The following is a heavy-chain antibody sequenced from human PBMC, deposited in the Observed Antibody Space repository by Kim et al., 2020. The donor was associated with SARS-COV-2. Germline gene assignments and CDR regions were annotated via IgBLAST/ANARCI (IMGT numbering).Heavy chain of an antibody. V-gene: IGHV4-59*01. J-gene: IGHJ5*02. Sequence: SETLSLTCTVSGGSISSYYWSWIRQPPGKGLEWNGNIYYSGSTNYNPSLKSRVTISVDTSKNQIPLKLSPVTAAATAVYCCAREAGRGVIQPWGEGTQVTVSS. CDR2: IYYSGST. CDR3: AREAGRGVIQP. CDR1: GGSISSYY. D-gene: IGHD3-10*01.